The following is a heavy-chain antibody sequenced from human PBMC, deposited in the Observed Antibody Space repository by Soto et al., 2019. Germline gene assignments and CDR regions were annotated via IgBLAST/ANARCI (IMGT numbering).Heavy chain of an antibody. Sequence: GLLRLSCAAAGFTFGNYAMTWVRQAPGKGLEWVSAISGSGTTAYYADSVKGRFTFSRDNSKSTMYLQISSLRAEDTAVYYCAKTTDGWFSAFEIWGQGTMVTVSS. CDR2: ISGSGTTA. V-gene: IGHV3-23*01. CDR1: GFTFGNYA. D-gene: IGHD6-19*01. CDR3: AKTTDGWFSAFEI. J-gene: IGHJ3*02.